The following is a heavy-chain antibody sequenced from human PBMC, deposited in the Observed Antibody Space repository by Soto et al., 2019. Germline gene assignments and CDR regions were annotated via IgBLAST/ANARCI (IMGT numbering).Heavy chain of an antibody. V-gene: IGHV5-51*01. CDR1: GYSFTTYW. J-gene: IGHJ6*02. CDR3: ARTSAAGKYYYGMDV. CDR2: IYPGDSDT. Sequence: PGESLKISCKASGYSFTTYWIGWVRQMPGKGLEWMGIIYPGDSDTRYSPSFRGQVTISADKSISTAYLQWSSLKASDTAMYYCARTSAAGKYYYGMDVWGQETTVTVSS. D-gene: IGHD6-13*01.